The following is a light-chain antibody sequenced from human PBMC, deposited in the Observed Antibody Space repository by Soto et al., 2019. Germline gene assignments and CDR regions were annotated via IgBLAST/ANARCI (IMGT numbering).Light chain of an antibody. Sequence: QSALTQPASVSGSPGQSITISCTGTNSDVGSYNLVSWYQHHPGKAPKLIIYEGSKRPSGVSNRFSGSKSGNTASLTISGLQAEDEADYYCCSYAGSGTSVFGGGTKLTVL. CDR3: CSYAGSGTSV. J-gene: IGLJ3*02. CDR1: NSDVGSYNL. CDR2: EGS. V-gene: IGLV2-23*01.